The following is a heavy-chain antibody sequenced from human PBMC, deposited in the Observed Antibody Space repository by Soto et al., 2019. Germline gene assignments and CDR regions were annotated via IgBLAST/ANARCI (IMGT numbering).Heavy chain of an antibody. CDR3: ARVVYDFRSGNPQGPDD. J-gene: IGHJ4*02. D-gene: IGHD3-3*01. V-gene: IGHV3-73*02. CDR1: GFTFSGSA. Sequence: EVQLVESGGGLVQPGGSLKVSCAASGFTFSGSAMHWVRQASGKGLEWVGRIRSKANDYATAYAVSVKGRLTTSRDDSRNTAYLQMNSLKTEDTAVYYCARVVYDFRSGNPQGPDDWGQGTVVTVSS. CDR2: IRSKANDYAT.